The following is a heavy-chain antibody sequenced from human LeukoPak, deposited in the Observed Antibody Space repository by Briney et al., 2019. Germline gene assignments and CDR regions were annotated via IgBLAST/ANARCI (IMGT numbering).Heavy chain of an antibody. CDR1: GFTFSGYD. D-gene: IGHD3-22*01. CDR2: INGFRGST. J-gene: IGHJ4*02. V-gene: IGHV3-23*01. CDR3: AKRDYSDSSGYASLFDH. Sequence: AGSLRLSCAASGFTFSGYDMAWLRQAPANALQWVSGINGFRGSTHYADSVKGRFTISRDNSKNTLYLQMNSLRVEDTAIYYCAKRDYSDSSGYASLFDHWGQGSQVTVSS.